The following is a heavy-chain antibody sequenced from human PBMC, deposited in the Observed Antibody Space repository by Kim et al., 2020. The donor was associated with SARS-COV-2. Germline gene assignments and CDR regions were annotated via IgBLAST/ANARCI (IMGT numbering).Heavy chain of an antibody. J-gene: IGHJ6*02. CDR2: ISGSGGST. V-gene: IGHV3-23*01. D-gene: IGHD3-3*01. Sequence: GGSLRLSCAASGFTFSSYAMSWVRQAPGKGLEWVSAISGSGGSTYYADSVKGLFTNANDNSKNTLYLQMNSLRAEDTAVYYWEKDGSITMFGVAPVSGYYYYGMDVWGQGTTVTVSS. CDR1: GFTFSSYA. CDR3: EKDGSITMFGVAPVSGYYYYGMDV.